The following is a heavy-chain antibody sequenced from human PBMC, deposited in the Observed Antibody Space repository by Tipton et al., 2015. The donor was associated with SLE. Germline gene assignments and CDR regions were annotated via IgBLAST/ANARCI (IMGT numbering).Heavy chain of an antibody. Sequence: QLVQSGGGLVQPGGSLRLSCAASGFTFSSYWMSWVRQAPGKGLEWVANIKQDGGEKNYVDSVKDRFTISRDNAKSSLYLQMNSLRAEDTAVYYCARDRIAAAGYFDSWGQGTLVTVSS. CDR3: ARDRIAAAGYFDS. CDR1: GFTFSSYW. D-gene: IGHD6-13*01. V-gene: IGHV3-7*01. J-gene: IGHJ4*02. CDR2: IKQDGGEK.